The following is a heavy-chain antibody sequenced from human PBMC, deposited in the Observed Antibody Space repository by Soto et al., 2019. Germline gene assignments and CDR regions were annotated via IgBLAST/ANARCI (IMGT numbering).Heavy chain of an antibody. D-gene: IGHD3-22*01. CDR3: ARDGRLFRREEYYYYGMDV. Sequence: ASVKVSCKASGYTFNSYGSRWVRQAHGQGLEGMGWISAYNGNTNYAQKLQGRVTMTTDTCTSTAYMELRSLRSDDPAVYYCARDGRLFRREEYYYYGMDVCG. CDR2: ISAYNGNT. CDR1: GYTFNSYG. J-gene: IGHJ6*02. V-gene: IGHV1-18*04.